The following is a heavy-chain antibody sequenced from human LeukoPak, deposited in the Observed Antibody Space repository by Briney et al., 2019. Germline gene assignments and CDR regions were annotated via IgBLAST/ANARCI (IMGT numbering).Heavy chain of an antibody. CDR2: IRGNGGST. J-gene: IGHJ4*02. CDR3: AKGGRYCYNINCYFSH. D-gene: IGHD2-2*01. Sequence: PGGSLRLSCAASGFTFNSYAMNWVRQAPGKGPEWVSTIRGNGGSTYYADSVKGRFTISRDSSKNTLYLQMSSLRAEDTAVYYCAKGGRYCYNINCYFSHWGQGTLVTVSS. V-gene: IGHV3-23*01. CDR1: GFTFNSYA.